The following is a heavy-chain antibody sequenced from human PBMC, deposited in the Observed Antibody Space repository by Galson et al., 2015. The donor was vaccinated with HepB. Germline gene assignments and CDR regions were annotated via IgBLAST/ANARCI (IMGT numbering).Heavy chain of an antibody. CDR1: GFTFSSYA. D-gene: IGHD3-22*01. CDR3: AKERQNKETYDSSVYFYDY. Sequence: SLRLSCAASGFTFSSYAMHWVRQAPGKGLEWVAVISYDGSNKYYADSVKGRFTVSRDNSENTLYLQINSLRTEDTAVYYCAKERQNKETYDSSVYFYDYWGRGTLVTVSS. V-gene: IGHV3-30-3*02. CDR2: ISYDGSNK. J-gene: IGHJ4*02.